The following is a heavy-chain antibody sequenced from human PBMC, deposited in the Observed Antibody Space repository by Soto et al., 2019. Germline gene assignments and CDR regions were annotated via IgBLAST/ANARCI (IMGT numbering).Heavy chain of an antibody. CDR1: GYTFTGYY. CDR3: ARGPYYYDSSGYYLPFDY. Sequence: GSVNVSCKASGYTFTGYYMHWVRQAPGQGLEWMGWINPNSGGTNYAQKFQGWVTMTRDTSISTAYMELSRLRSDDTAVYYCARGPYYYDSSGYYLPFDYWGQGTLVTVSS. CDR2: INPNSGGT. V-gene: IGHV1-2*04. D-gene: IGHD3-22*01. J-gene: IGHJ4*02.